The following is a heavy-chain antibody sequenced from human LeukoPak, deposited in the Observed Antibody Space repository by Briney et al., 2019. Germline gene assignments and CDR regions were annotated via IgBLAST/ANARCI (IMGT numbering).Heavy chain of an antibody. Sequence: SETLSLTCTVSGGSISSYYWSWIRQPAGKGLEWIGRIYTSGSTNYNPSLKSRVTMSVDTSKNQFSLKLSSVTAADTAVYYCARGRFVVVPAANYYYYYYMDVWGKGTTDTVSS. V-gene: IGHV4-4*07. J-gene: IGHJ6*03. D-gene: IGHD2-2*01. CDR1: GGSISSYY. CDR2: IYTSGST. CDR3: ARGRFVVVPAANYYYYYYMDV.